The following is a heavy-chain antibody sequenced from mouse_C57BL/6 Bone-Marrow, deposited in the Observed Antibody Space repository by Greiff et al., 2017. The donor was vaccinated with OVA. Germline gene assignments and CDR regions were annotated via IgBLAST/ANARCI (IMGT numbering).Heavy chain of an antibody. D-gene: IGHD3-1*01. J-gene: IGHJ4*01. V-gene: IGHV3-6*01. CDR2: ISYGGSN. CDR1: GYSITSGYY. Sequence: ESGPGLVKPSQSLSLTCSVTGYSITSGYYWNWIRQFPGNKLEWMGYISYGGSNNYNPSLKNRISITRDTSKNQFCLKLNSVTTEDTATYYCARGGLPYAMDYWGQGTSVTVSS. CDR3: ARGGLPYAMDY.